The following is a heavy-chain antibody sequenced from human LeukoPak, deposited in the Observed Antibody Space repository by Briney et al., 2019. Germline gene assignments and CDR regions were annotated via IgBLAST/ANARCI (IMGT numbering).Heavy chain of an antibody. CDR3: AKDNGNYYGSGSSFDY. CDR2: ISYDESNK. Sequence: GGSLRLSCAASGFTFSSYGMHWVRQAPGKGLEWVAVISYDESNKYYADSVKGRFTISRDNSKNTLYLQMNSLRAEDTAVYYCAKDNGNYYGSGSSFDYWGQGTLVTVSS. D-gene: IGHD3-10*01. J-gene: IGHJ4*02. CDR1: GFTFSSYG. V-gene: IGHV3-30*18.